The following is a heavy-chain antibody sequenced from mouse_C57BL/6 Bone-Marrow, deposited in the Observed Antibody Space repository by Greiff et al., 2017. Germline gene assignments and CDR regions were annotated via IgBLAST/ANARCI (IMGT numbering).Heavy chain of an antibody. CDR2: IDPENGDT. D-gene: IGHD2-1*01. V-gene: IGHV14-4*01. CDR1: GFNIKDDY. Sequence: LVESGAELVRPGASVKLSCTASGFNIKDDYMHWVKQRPEQGLEWIGWIDPENGDTEYASKFEGKATITADTSSNTAYLQLSSLTSEDPAVYYCTVGNYGFAYWGQGTLVTVSA. J-gene: IGHJ3*01. CDR3: TVGNYGFAY.